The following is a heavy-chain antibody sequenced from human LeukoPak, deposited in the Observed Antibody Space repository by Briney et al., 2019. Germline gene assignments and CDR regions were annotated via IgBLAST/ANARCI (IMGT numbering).Heavy chain of an antibody. J-gene: IGHJ3*02. CDR1: GGSISRYY. V-gene: IGHV4-4*09. D-gene: IGHD3-9*01. Sequence: PSETLSLTCTVSGGSISRYYRSWIRQPPGKGLEWIGYIYTSASTNYTPSLKSRVTISVDTSKNQFSLKLSSVTAADTAVYYCARHITYYDILTGYYGPSGAFDIWGQGTMVTVSS. CDR3: ARHITYYDILTGYYGPSGAFDI. CDR2: IYTSAST.